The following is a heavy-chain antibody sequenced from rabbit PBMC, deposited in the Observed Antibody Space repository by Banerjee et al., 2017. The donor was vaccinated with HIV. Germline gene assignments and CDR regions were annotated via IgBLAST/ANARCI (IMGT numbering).Heavy chain of an antibody. CDR2: IGAGSGTT. Sequence: QEQLVESGGGLVQPGASLTLTCTASGFSFSSGYWICWVRQAPGKGLEWIGCIGAGSGTTYYASWAKGRFTISKTSSTTVVLQMTSLTAADTATYFCARDLGVGSSYYRDALDPWGQGTLVTVS. D-gene: IGHD8-1*01. V-gene: IGHV1S45*01. CDR3: ARDLGVGSSYYRDALDP. CDR1: GFSFSSGYW. J-gene: IGHJ2*01.